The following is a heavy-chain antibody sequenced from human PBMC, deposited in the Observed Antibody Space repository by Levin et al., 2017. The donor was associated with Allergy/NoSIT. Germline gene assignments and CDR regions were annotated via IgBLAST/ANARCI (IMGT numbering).Heavy chain of an antibody. CDR3: SRVPMGFKHSFDH. D-gene: IGHD1-26*01. CDR1: GGSFSGY. Sequence: SETLSLTCGVYGGSFSGYWSWIRPPPGKGLEWLGEISHSGITNYNPSLESRVTMSVDTSKNQFSLKLSPLTAADTAIYYFSRVPMGFKHSFDHWGQGTLVTVTS. J-gene: IGHJ4*02. V-gene: IGHV4-34*01. CDR2: ISHSGIT.